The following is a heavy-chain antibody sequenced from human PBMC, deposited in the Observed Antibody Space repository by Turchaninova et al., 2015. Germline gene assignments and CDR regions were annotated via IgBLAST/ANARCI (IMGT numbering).Heavy chain of an antibody. V-gene: IGHV4-59*02. CDR3: ARETSPGGWYSFDH. Sequence: QVQLQESGPGLVKTSETLSLTCAVSGASVDSYSWNWIRQPPGKGLAWVGFFTDGGATGYIPSLKSRLTMSLDTSENRFSLRLEAVTAADTAVYYCARETSPGGWYSFDHWGRGTLIIVSS. D-gene: IGHD6-19*01. CDR2: FTDGGAT. CDR1: GASVDSYS. J-gene: IGHJ4*02.